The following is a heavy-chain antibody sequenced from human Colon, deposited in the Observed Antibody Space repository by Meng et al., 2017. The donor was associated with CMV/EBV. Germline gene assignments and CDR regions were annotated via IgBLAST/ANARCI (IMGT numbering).Heavy chain of an antibody. Sequence: GESLKISCEVSGFNFQNYAVTWVRQAPGKGLEWVANIKKDGSEQYYVDSVKGRFTISRDNAKNSLYLQMNSLRAEDTAVYYCTRGSEDHDGFDIWGHGTMVTVSS. J-gene: IGHJ3*02. CDR3: TRGSEDHDGFDI. V-gene: IGHV3-7*01. CDR1: GFNFQNYA. CDR2: IKKDGSEQ.